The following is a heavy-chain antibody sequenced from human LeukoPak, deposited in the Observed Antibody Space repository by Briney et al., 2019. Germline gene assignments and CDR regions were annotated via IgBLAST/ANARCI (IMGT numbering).Heavy chain of an antibody. Sequence: PGRSLRLSCAASGFTFSTYGMHWVRQAPGKGLEWVAVIWYAGSNKYYADSVKGRFTVSRDNSKNTLYLQMNSLRAEDTAVYYCVRDLDGLGSLITTHYYYVMDVWGQGTTVTVSS. D-gene: IGHD3-10*01. CDR2: IWYAGSNK. CDR1: GFTFSTYG. J-gene: IGHJ6*02. CDR3: VRDLDGLGSLITTHYYYVMDV. V-gene: IGHV3-33*01.